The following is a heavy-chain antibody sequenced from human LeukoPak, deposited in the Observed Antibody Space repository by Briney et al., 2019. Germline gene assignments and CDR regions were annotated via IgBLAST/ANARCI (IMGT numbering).Heavy chain of an antibody. CDR2: INSDGSST. V-gene: IGHV3-74*01. CDR3: AKDGGGSYSYFDY. J-gene: IGHJ4*02. D-gene: IGHD1-26*01. CDR1: EFAFSYYW. Sequence: GGSLRLSCAASEFAFSYYWMHWVRQAQGKGLVWVSRINSDGSSTSYADSVKGRFTISRDNSKNTLYLQMNSLRAEDTAVYYCAKDGGGSYSYFDYWGQGTLVTVSS.